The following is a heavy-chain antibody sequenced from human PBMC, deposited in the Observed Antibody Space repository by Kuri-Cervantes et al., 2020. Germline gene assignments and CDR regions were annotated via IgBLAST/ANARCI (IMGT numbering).Heavy chain of an antibody. Sequence: SETLSLTGAVYGGSFSGYYWSWIRQPPGKGLEWIGYIYYSGSTNYNPSLKSRVTISVDTSKNQFSLKLSSVTAADTAVYYCARGITMVRGRPPRFDYWGQGTLVTVSS. CDR3: ARGITMVRGRPPRFDY. CDR1: GGSFSGYY. V-gene: IGHV4-59*01. CDR2: IYYSGST. D-gene: IGHD3-10*01. J-gene: IGHJ4*02.